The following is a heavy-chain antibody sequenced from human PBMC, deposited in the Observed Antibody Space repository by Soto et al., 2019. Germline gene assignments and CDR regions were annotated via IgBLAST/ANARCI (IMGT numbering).Heavy chain of an antibody. CDR1: GFTFSSYA. V-gene: IGHV3-23*01. D-gene: IGHD3-9*01. Sequence: EVPLLESGGGLIQPGGSLRLSCAASGFTFSSYAMSWVRQAPGKGLEWVSALSGSGGNTYYADSVKGRFTISRDNSKNTLYLQMNSLRAEDTAVYYCAQVNYDILTGWGQGTLVTVSS. J-gene: IGHJ4*02. CDR2: LSGSGGNT. CDR3: AQVNYDILTG.